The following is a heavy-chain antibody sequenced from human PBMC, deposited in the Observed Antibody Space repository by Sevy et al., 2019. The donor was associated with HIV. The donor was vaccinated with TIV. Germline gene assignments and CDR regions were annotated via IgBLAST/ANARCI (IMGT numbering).Heavy chain of an antibody. D-gene: IGHD6-13*01. CDR2: ISGNNGNR. CDR3: ARVGMSSSWPCFDY. Sequence: ASVKVSCKASGYTFTTYAITWVRQAPGEGLEWMGWISGNNGNRNYAQKVQDRVTMTTDTSTNTAYMELRSLRSDDTAMYYCARVGMSSSWPCFDYWGQGTLVTVSS. V-gene: IGHV1-18*01. J-gene: IGHJ4*02. CDR1: GYTFTTYA.